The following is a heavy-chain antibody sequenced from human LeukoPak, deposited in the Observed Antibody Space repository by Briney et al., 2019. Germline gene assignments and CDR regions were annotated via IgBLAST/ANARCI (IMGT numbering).Heavy chain of an antibody. D-gene: IGHD6-13*01. V-gene: IGHV1-8*01. CDR1: GYTFTSYG. CDR2: MNPNSGNT. Sequence: ASVKVSCKASGYTFTSYGINWVRQATGQGLEWMGWMNPNSGNTGYAQKFQGRVTMTRNTSISTAYMELSSLRSEDTAVYYCAREVRIAAATVGYWGQGTLVTVSS. CDR3: AREVRIAAATVGY. J-gene: IGHJ4*02.